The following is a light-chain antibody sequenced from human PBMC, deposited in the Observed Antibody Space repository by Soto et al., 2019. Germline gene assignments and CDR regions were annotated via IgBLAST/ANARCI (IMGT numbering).Light chain of an antibody. CDR1: QSVRSNY. CDR2: DAS. J-gene: IGKJ2*01. V-gene: IGKV3-20*01. Sequence: EIVLTQSPGTLSLSPGETATLSCRASQSVRSNYLAWYQQKPGQAPRLLIYDASSRATGIPDRFSGSGSDTDFTRTISRLEPEDLAVYYCQQYAGSPRTFGQGTKLEIK. CDR3: QQYAGSPRT.